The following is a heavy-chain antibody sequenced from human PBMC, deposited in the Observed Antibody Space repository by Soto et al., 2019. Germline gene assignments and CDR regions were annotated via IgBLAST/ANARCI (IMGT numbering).Heavy chain of an antibody. J-gene: IGHJ4*02. CDR2: INAGNGNT. D-gene: IGHD3-16*01. CDR3: ARSMTLAGDY. CDR1: GYTFTSYA. V-gene: IGHV1-3*01. Sequence: QVQLVQSGAEVKKPGASVKVSCKASGYTFTSYAMHWVRQAPGQRLEWMGWINAGNGNTKYSQKFQGRVTITRDTSPSTAYPALRSLRPEDTAVYYCARSMTLAGDYWGQGTLVTVSS.